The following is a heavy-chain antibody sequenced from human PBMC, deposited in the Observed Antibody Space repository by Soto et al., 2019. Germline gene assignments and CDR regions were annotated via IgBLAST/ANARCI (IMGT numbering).Heavy chain of an antibody. Sequence: EVQLVESGGGLVRPGGSLRLSCAASGFTFSYYWMHWVRQAPGKGLVWVSRIHSDGSSTTYADFVKGRFIISRDNARNTVDLQMKSVRVEATAVYYCARGDRGAFDLWGQGTVVTVSS. D-gene: IGHD1-26*01. CDR3: ARGDRGAFDL. V-gene: IGHV3-74*01. CDR1: GFTFSYYW. J-gene: IGHJ3*01. CDR2: IHSDGSST.